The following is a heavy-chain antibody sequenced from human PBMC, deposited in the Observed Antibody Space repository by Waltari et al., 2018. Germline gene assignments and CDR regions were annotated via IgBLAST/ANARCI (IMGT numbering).Heavy chain of an antibody. Sequence: QAQLVQSGPEVKKPGASVRLSCKASGYWFTNYGIGWVRQGPGQGLGWMGWISPYNGDTNYARNLQGRVAVTADTSTGTAHMDLRSLKSEDTAVYYCVRESSGWFAMDVWGQGTTVTVSS. V-gene: IGHV1-18*04. CDR3: VRESSGWFAMDV. CDR2: ISPYNGDT. J-gene: IGHJ6*02. CDR1: GYWFTNYG. D-gene: IGHD6-19*01.